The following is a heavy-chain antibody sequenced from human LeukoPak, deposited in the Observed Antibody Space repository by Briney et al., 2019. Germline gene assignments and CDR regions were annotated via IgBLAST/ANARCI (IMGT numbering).Heavy chain of an antibody. Sequence: GGSLRLSCSASGFTFNSYPVHWVRQAPGKGLEYVSGISRNGGSTYYADSVKGRFTISRDNSKNTLYLQMSSLRAEDTAVYYCVKESGFMVAPNSAFDIWGQGTVVTVSS. D-gene: IGHD4/OR15-4a*01. CDR2: ISRNGGST. CDR3: VKESGFMVAPNSAFDI. CDR1: GFTFNSYP. V-gene: IGHV3-64D*06. J-gene: IGHJ3*02.